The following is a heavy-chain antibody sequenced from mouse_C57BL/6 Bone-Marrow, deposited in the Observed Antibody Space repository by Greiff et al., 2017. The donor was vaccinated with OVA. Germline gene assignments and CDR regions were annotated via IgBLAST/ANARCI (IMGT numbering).Heavy chain of an antibody. V-gene: IGHV5-17*01. CDR3: ASSITTVVATPAY. Sequence: DVHLVESGGGLVKPGGSLKLSCAASGFTFSDYGMHWVRQAPEKGLEWVAYISSGSSTIYYADTVKGRFTISRDNAKNTLFLQMTSLRSEDTAMYYCASSITTVVATPAYWGQGTTLTVSS. J-gene: IGHJ2*01. CDR2: ISSGSSTI. CDR1: GFTFSDYG. D-gene: IGHD1-1*01.